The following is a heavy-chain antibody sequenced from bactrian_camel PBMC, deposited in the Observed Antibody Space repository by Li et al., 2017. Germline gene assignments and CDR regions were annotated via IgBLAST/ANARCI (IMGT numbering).Heavy chain of an antibody. Sequence: HVQLVESGGGSVQAGGSLTLSCVASEESYCMAWFRQAPGKEREGVAEIRSDGMITYADSVKGRSTIAADNAKNTLSLQMNSLKPEDTAMYYCAASPACTLRPLYARFYGSWGQGTQVTVS. CDR2: IRSDGMI. CDR3: AASPACTLRPLYARFYGS. J-gene: IGHJ6*01. CDR1: EESYC. D-gene: IGHD7*01. V-gene: IGHV3S55*01.